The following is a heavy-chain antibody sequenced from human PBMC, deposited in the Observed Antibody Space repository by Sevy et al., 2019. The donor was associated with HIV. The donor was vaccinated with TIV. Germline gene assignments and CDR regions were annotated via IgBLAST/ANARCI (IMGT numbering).Heavy chain of an antibody. V-gene: IGHV3-7*03. CDR3: ARDKNHYDRSVYYDAFDI. CDR2: IKEDGSDK. D-gene: IGHD3-22*01. J-gene: IGHJ3*02. CDR1: GFTLSSFW. Sequence: GGSLRLSCAASGFTLSSFWMTWVRQAPGKGLEWVANIKEDGSDKNYLDSVKGRFTISRNNAKNSLYLQMNSLRDEDKAVYYCARDKNHYDRSVYYDAFDIWGQGTMVTVSS.